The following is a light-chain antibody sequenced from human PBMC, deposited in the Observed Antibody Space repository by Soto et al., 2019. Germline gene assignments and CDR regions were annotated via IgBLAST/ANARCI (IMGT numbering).Light chain of an antibody. CDR3: SSYAGSNNFV. J-gene: IGLJ1*01. V-gene: IGLV2-8*01. CDR2: EVS. Sequence: QSALTQPPSASGSPGQSVTISCTGTSSDVGGYKYVSWYQQHPGKAPKLMIYEVSKRPSGVPDRFSGSKSDNTASLPVSGLQAEDEADYYCSSYAGSNNFVFGTGTKVTVL. CDR1: SSDVGGYKY.